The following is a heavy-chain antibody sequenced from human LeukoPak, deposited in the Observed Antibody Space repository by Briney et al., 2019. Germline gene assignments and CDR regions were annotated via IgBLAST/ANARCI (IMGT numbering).Heavy chain of an antibody. CDR1: GFPFNTYG. CDR3: ARGIPPDY. CDR2: IWYDVGNK. Sequence: PGRSLRLSCTASGFPFNTYGMYWVRQAPGKGLEWVAVIWYDVGNKYYADSVKGRFNISRDNSKNTLHLQMNSLRAEDTAVYYCARGIPPDYWGQGTLVTVSS. V-gene: IGHV3-33*01. D-gene: IGHD5-18*01. J-gene: IGHJ4*02.